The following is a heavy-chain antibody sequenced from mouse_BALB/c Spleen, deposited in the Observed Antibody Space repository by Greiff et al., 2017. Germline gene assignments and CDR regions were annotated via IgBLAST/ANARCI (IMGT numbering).Heavy chain of an antibody. D-gene: IGHD2-4*01. Sequence: VQLKESGPELVKPGASVKIPCKASGYTFTDYNMDWVKQSHGKSLEWIGDINPNNGGTIYNQKFKGKATLTVDKSSSTAYMELRSLTSEDTAVYYCARLGDYDVAWFAYWGQGTLVTVSA. CDR1: GYTFTDYN. CDR3: ARLGDYDVAWFAY. V-gene: IGHV1-18*01. CDR2: INPNNGGT. J-gene: IGHJ3*01.